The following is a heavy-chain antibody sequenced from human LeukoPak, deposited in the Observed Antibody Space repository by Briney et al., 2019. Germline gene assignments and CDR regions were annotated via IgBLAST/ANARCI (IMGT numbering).Heavy chain of an antibody. V-gene: IGHV4-59*12. CDR3: ARVQVGGPLDY. J-gene: IGHJ4*02. Sequence: SETLSLTCTVSGGSISSYYWSWIRQPPGKGLEWIGYIYYSGSTNYNPSLKSRVTISVDTSKNQFSLKLSSVTAADTAVYYCARVQVGGPLDYWGQGTLVTVSS. D-gene: IGHD1-26*01. CDR1: GGSISSYY. CDR2: IYYSGST.